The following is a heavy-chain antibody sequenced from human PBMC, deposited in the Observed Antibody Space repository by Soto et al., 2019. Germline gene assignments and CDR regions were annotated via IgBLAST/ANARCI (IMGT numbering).Heavy chain of an antibody. V-gene: IGHV3-30*18. J-gene: IGHJ4*02. D-gene: IGHD6-6*01. Sequence: GGSLRLSCAASGFTFSSYGMHWVRQAPGKGLEWVAVISYDGSNKYYADSVKGRFTISRDNSKNTLYLQMNSLRAEDTAVYYCAKEGPEYSSYYFDYWGQGTLVTVSS. CDR2: ISYDGSNK. CDR3: AKEGPEYSSYYFDY. CDR1: GFTFSSYG.